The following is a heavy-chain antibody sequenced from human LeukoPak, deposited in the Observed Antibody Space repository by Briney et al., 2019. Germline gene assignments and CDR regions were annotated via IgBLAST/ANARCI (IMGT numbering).Heavy chain of an antibody. CDR3: AGDLDY. CDR2: IKQDGSDK. V-gene: IGHV3-7*01. CDR1: GFTFSNYW. Sequence: GGSLRLSCAASGFTFSNYWMSWVRQAPGKGLEWVANIKQDGSDKYYVDSVKGRFTISRDNAKNSLYLQMYSLRVDDTAVYYCAGDLDYWGQGTLVTVSS. J-gene: IGHJ4*02.